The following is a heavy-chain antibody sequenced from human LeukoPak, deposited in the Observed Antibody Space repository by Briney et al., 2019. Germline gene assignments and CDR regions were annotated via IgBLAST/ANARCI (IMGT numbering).Heavy chain of an antibody. Sequence: PGGSLRLSCEASGFPFSRFGMSWVRQAPGKGPEWVSSISVSGDTHHADSVRGRFTTARDTLKNTLYLQMNSLRADDTAIYYCAKGGYGDYPGRWGQGTLVIVSS. V-gene: IGHV3-23*01. CDR1: GFPFSRFG. CDR2: ISVSGDT. CDR3: AKGGYGDYPGR. D-gene: IGHD4-17*01. J-gene: IGHJ4*02.